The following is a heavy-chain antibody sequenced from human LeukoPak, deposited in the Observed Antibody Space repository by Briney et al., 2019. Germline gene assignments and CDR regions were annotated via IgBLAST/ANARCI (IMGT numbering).Heavy chain of an antibody. D-gene: IGHD2-2*01. V-gene: IGHV4-30-2*03. Sequence: SQTLSLTCTVPGGSISSGGYYWSWIRQPPGKGLEWIGYIYHSGSTYYNPSLKSRVTISVDTSKNQFSLKLNSVTAADTAVYYCARHPRYCSSTSCYYYYYYYMDVWGKGTTVTVSS. CDR2: IYHSGST. CDR3: ARHPRYCSSTSCYYYYYYYMDV. J-gene: IGHJ6*03. CDR1: GGSISSGGYY.